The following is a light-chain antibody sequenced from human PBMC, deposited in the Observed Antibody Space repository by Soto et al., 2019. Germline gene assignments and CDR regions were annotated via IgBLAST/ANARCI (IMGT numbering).Light chain of an antibody. Sequence: EIVLTQSPGTLSLSPGERATLSCRASQSVSSSYLAWYQQKPGQAPSLLIYAASSRATGIPARCSGSGSWTDFTFPISRLEHEDYEVYYYHRYGSFIGQRTKVDIK. CDR1: QSVSSSY. V-gene: IGKV3-20*01. CDR3: HRYGSF. CDR2: AAS. J-gene: IGKJ1*01.